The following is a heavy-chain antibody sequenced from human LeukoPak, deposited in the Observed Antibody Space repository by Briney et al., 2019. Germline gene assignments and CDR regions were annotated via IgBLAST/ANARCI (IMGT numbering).Heavy chain of an antibody. D-gene: IGHD6-19*01. CDR2: ISRSGSYI. Sequence: GESLRLSCAASGFAFGSYDMNWVRQAPGRGLTWVASISRSGSYIYYAVPLKGRFTISRDTAKNSLYLQMNSLRVDDTAVYYCVKGGLAGSVAFDIWGQGTMVTVSS. CDR3: VKGGLAGSVAFDI. V-gene: IGHV3-21*01. CDR1: GFAFGSYD. J-gene: IGHJ3*02.